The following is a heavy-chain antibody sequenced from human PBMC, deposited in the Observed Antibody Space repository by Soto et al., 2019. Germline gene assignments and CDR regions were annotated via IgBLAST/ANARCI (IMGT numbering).Heavy chain of an antibody. V-gene: IGHV4-30-2*01. Sequence: PSETLSLTCAVSGDSISSGGYSWTWIRQPPGKGLEWIGHIYQSGSTLYNPSLESRVAISVDKSKNQFSLKLSSVTAADTAVYYCAGWGNGDVPFDDWGQGTLVTVSS. J-gene: IGHJ4*02. CDR2: IYQSGST. D-gene: IGHD3-16*01. CDR1: GDSISSGGYS. CDR3: AGWGNGDVPFDD.